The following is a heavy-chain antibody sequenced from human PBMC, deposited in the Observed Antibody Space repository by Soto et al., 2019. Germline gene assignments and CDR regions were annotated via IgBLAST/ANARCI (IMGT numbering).Heavy chain of an antibody. V-gene: IGHV3-30-3*01. J-gene: IGHJ4*02. Sequence: QVQLVESGGGVVQPGRSLRLSCAASGFTFSSYAMHWVRQAPGKWLEWVAVISYDGSNKYYADSVKGRFTISRDNSKNTLYLQMNSLRAEDTAVYYCARSNYDSSGYPTLIDYWGQGTLVTVSS. CDR3: ARSNYDSSGYPTLIDY. CDR2: ISYDGSNK. CDR1: GFTFSSYA. D-gene: IGHD3-22*01.